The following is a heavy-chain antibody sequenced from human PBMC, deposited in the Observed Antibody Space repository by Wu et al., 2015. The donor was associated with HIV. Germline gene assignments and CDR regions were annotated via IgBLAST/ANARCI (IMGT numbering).Heavy chain of an antibody. CDR2: IIPIFGTA. V-gene: IGHV1-69*13. Sequence: QVQLVQSGAEVKKPGSSVKVSCKASGGTFSSYAISWVRQAPGQGLEWMGRIIPIFGTANYAQKFQGRVTITADESTSTAYMELSSLRSEDTAVYYCARVSIAAASGSGHYYGMDVWGQGTTVTVSS. CDR3: ARVSIAAASGSGHYYGMDV. CDR1: GGTFSSYA. J-gene: IGHJ6*02. D-gene: IGHD6-13*01.